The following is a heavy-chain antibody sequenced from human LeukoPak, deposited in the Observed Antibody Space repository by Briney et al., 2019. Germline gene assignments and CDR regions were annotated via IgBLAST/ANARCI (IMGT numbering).Heavy chain of an antibody. J-gene: IGHJ3*02. CDR3: ARETYYYDSSGSDAFDI. V-gene: IGHV4-59*01. CDR2: IYYSGST. CDR1: GGSISSYY. Sequence: SETLSLTCTVSGGSISSYYWSWIRQPPGKGLEWIGYIYYSGSTNYNPSLKSRVTISVDTSKNQFSLKLSSVTAADTAVYYCARETYYYDSSGSDAFDIWGQGTMVTVSS. D-gene: IGHD3-22*01.